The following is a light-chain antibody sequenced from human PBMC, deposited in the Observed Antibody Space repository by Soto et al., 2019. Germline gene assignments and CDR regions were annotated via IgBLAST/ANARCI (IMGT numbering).Light chain of an antibody. V-gene: IGKV3-11*01. CDR1: QSVSSY. J-gene: IGKJ3*01. CDR2: DAS. CDR3: QQRSNWPIT. Sequence: EIGLTQSPATLSLTPGERATLSCRASQSVSSYLAWYQQKPGQAPRLLIYDASNRATGIPARFSGSGSGTDFTLTISSLEPEDFAVYYCQQRSNWPITFGPGTMVDI.